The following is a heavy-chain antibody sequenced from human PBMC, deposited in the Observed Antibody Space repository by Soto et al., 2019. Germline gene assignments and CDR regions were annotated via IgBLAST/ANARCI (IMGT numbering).Heavy chain of an antibody. D-gene: IGHD3-3*01. Sequence: GGSLRLSCAASGFTFSSYAMSWVRQAPGKGLEWVSAISGSGGSTYYADSVKGRFTISRDNSKNTLYLQMNSLRAEDTAVYYCAKSVGLSDRFLGAYWEYMDVWGKGTTVTVSS. V-gene: IGHV3-23*01. CDR3: AKSVGLSDRFLGAYWEYMDV. CDR1: GFTFSSYA. CDR2: ISGSGGST. J-gene: IGHJ6*03.